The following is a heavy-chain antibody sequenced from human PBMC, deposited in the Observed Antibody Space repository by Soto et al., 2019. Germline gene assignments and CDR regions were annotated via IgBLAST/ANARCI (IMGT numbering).Heavy chain of an antibody. CDR1: GGTFSTYT. V-gene: IGHV1-69*01. CDR3: ARSQDSSGYWNSCFDP. CDR2: IIPILGTA. D-gene: IGHD3-22*01. Sequence: QVQLVQSGAEVKKPGSSVKVSCKSSGGTFSTYTLAWVRQSPGQGLEWVGGIIPILGTANYPQRFKGRVTITADESTSTADMELSSLRSEDTAVYYCARSQDSSGYWNSCFDPWGQGTRVTVSS. J-gene: IGHJ5*02.